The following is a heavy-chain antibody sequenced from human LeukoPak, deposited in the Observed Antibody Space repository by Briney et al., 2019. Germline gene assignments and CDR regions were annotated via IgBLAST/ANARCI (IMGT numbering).Heavy chain of an antibody. Sequence: PGGSLRLSCAASGFTVSSNYMSWVRQAPGKGLEWVSVIYSGGSTYYADSVKGRFTISRDNSKNTLYLQMNSLRAEDTAVYYCAAGSLVGSVYYDSSGYYYYWGQGTLVTVSS. CDR1: GFTVSSNY. CDR2: IYSGGST. J-gene: IGHJ4*02. V-gene: IGHV3-53*01. D-gene: IGHD3-22*01. CDR3: AAGSLVGSVYYDSSGYYYY.